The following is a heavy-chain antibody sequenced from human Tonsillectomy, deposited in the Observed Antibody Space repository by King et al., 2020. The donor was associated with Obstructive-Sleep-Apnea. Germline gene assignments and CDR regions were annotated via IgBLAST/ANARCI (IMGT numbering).Heavy chain of an antibody. CDR2: ISYDGNNK. V-gene: IGHV3-30-3*01. CDR1: GFSFSSYA. Sequence: VQLVESGGGVVQPGRSLRLSCVASGFSFSSYAMHWVRQAPGKGLEWVAVISYDGNNKYYVDSVKGRFTISRDNSKNTLYLQMSSLRAEDTAVYYCVCDGDIRRYFGMYFDCWGQGALVTVSS. D-gene: IGHD3-9*01. CDR3: VCDGDIRRYFGMYFDC. J-gene: IGHJ4*02.